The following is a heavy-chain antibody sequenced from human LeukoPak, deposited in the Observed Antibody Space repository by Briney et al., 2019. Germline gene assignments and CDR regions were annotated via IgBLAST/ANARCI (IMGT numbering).Heavy chain of an antibody. CDR1: GDSISSSNYY. CDR2: IYYSGST. V-gene: IGHV4-61*01. J-gene: IGHJ4*02. Sequence: SETLSLTCTVSGDSISSSNYYWSWIRQPPGKGLEWIGYIYYSGSTNYNPSLKSRVTISVDTSKNQFSLKLSSVTAADTAVYYCARVRGPHYFDYWGQGTLVTVSS. CDR3: ARVRGPHYFDY. D-gene: IGHD3-10*01.